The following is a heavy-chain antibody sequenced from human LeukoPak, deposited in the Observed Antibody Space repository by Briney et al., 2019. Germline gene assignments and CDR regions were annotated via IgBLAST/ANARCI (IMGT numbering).Heavy chain of an antibody. D-gene: IGHD3-10*01. V-gene: IGHV4-61*02. Sequence: PSETLSLTCTVSGGSISSGSYYWSWIRQPAGRGLEWIGRIYTSGSTNYNPSLKSRVTISVDTSKNQFSLKLSSVTAADTAVYYCARSPPHGSGSYYSGAFDIWGQGTMVTVSS. CDR1: GGSISSGSYY. CDR3: ARSPPHGSGSYYSGAFDI. CDR2: IYTSGST. J-gene: IGHJ3*02.